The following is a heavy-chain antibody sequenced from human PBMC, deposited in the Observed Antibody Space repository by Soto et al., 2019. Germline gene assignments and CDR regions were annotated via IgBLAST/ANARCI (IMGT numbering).Heavy chain of an antibody. D-gene: IGHD1-26*01. CDR2: IIPIFGTA. J-gene: IGHJ3*02. V-gene: IGHV1-69*01. Sequence: QVQLVQSGAEVKKPGSSVKVSCKASGGTFSSYAISWVRQAPGQGLEWMGGIIPIFGTANYAQKFQGRVTITADESTSTAYMELSSLRSEDTAVYYCARDRFTHIVGAPGRAFDICGQGTMVTVSS. CDR3: ARDRFTHIVGAPGRAFDI. CDR1: GGTFSSYA.